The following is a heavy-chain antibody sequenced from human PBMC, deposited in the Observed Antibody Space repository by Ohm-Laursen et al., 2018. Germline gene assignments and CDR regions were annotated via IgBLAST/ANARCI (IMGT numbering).Heavy chain of an antibody. CDR2: ISSSGSTI. J-gene: IGHJ4*02. Sequence: GSLRLSCAASGFTFSSYEMNWVRQAPGKGLEWVSYISSSGSTIYYADSVKGRFTISRDNAKNSLYLQMNSLRAEDTAVYYCARVGASGSYYGSFDYWGQGTLVTVSS. CDR3: ARVGASGSYYGSFDY. D-gene: IGHD1-26*01. CDR1: GFTFSSYE. V-gene: IGHV3-48*03.